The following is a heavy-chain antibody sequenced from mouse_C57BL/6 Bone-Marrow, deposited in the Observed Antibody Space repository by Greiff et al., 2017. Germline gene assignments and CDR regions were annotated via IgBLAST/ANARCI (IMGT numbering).Heavy chain of an antibody. J-gene: IGHJ4*01. CDR1: GYTFTDYE. V-gene: IGHV1-15*01. CDR2: IDPETGGT. CDR3: TKEIYYGYGEGYAMDY. Sequence: QVQLKESGAELVRPGASVTLSCKASGYTFTDYEMHWVKQTPVHGLEWIGAIDPETGGTAYNQKFKGKAILTADKSSSTAYMELRSLTSEDSAVYYCTKEIYYGYGEGYAMDYWGQGTSVTVSS. D-gene: IGHD2-2*01.